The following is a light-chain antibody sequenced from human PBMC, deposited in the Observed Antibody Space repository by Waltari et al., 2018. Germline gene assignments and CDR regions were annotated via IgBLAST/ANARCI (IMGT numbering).Light chain of an antibody. CDR2: GAT. V-gene: IGKV3-20*01. CDR3: QHYVTLPVT. CDR1: QSVGRS. J-gene: IGKJ1*01. Sequence: EIVLTQSPGTLSLSPGDRGTLSCRTSQSVGRSLAWYQQKRGQAPRLLIYGATSRATGIPDRFSGSWSGTDFSLTISRLGPEEFAVYYCQHYVTLPVTFGQGTKVEIK.